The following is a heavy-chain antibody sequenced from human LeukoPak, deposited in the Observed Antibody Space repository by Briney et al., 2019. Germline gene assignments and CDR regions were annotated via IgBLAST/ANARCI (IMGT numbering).Heavy chain of an antibody. CDR3: ARDKLGLGELSLYDQ. Sequence: ASVKVSCTASGYTLTGNYMHWVRQAPGQGLEWMGWMNPNSGGTKYAQKFQGRVTMTRDTSISTAYMELSRLRSDDTAMYYCARDKLGLGELSLYDQWGQGTLVTVFS. D-gene: IGHD3-16*02. V-gene: IGHV1-2*02. CDR1: GYTLTGNY. J-gene: IGHJ5*02. CDR2: MNPNSGGT.